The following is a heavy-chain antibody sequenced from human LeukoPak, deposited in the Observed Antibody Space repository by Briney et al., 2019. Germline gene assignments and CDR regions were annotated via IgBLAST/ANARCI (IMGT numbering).Heavy chain of an antibody. D-gene: IGHD4-17*01. CDR3: ASGHYADYYFDY. J-gene: IGHJ4*02. CDR2: IYYSGST. CDR1: GGFTSSNY. V-gene: IGHV4-59*01. Sequence: SETLSLTCTSSGGFTSSNYWSWIRQPPGKGLEWIGHIYYSGSTNYNPSLKSRVAISVDTSKRQVSLKVSPVSAADTAVYYCASGHYADYYFDYWGQGTLVTVSS.